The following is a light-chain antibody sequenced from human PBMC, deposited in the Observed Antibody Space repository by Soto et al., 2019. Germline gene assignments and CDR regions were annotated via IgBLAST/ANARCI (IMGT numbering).Light chain of an antibody. Sequence: EIVLTQSPATLSLSPGERATLSCRASQSLNARYLAWYQQKPGLAPRLLIYDASNRATGIPARFSGSASGTDFTLIISSLEPEDFAVYYCQHRSIWPVSFGQGTRLEIK. CDR3: QHRSIWPVS. J-gene: IGKJ5*01. CDR1: QSLNARY. CDR2: DAS. V-gene: IGKV3-11*01.